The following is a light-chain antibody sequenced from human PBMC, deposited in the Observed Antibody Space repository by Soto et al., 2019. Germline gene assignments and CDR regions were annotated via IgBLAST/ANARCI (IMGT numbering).Light chain of an antibody. V-gene: IGLV2-14*01. CDR2: EVS. CDR1: SSDVGGYNY. CDR3: SSYASSSQVI. Sequence: QSVLTQPASVSGSPGQPITISCTGTSSDVGGYNYVSWYQHPPGKAPKLIIYEVSNRPSGVSSRFSGSKSGNTASLTISGLQAEDEAVYYCSSYASSSQVIFGGGTKLTV. J-gene: IGLJ2*01.